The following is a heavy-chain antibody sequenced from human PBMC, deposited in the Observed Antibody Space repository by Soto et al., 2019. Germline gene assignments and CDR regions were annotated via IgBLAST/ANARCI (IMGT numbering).Heavy chain of an antibody. D-gene: IGHD3-9*01. V-gene: IGHV3-23*01. CDR2: ISGSGGST. Sequence: GGSLRLSCAASGFTFSSYAMSWVRQAPGKGLEWVSAISGSGGSTYYADSVKGRFTISRDNSKTTLYLQMNSLRAEDTAVYYCAKGGGYDYDILTGYLNYFDYWGQGTLVTVSS. CDR1: GFTFSSYA. J-gene: IGHJ4*02. CDR3: AKGGGYDYDILTGYLNYFDY.